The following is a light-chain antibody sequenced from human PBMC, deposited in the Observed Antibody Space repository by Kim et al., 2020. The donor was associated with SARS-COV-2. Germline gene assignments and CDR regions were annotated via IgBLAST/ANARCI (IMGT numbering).Light chain of an antibody. V-gene: IGLV3-21*04. J-gene: IGLJ1*01. CDR1: NIGSRR. CDR2: YDS. CDR3: QVWDSTSDHYV. Sequence: APGKTARITCGGNNIGSRRVHWYQQRPGQAPVMVIYYDSDRPSGIPDRFSASNSGSTATLTISRVEAGDEADYYCQVWDSTSDHYVFGTGTKVTVL.